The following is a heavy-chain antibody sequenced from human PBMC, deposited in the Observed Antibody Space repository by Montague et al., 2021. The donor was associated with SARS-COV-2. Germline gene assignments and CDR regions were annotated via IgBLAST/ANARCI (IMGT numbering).Heavy chain of an antibody. J-gene: IGHJ4*02. Sequence: SETLSLTCTVSGGSISSSSYYWGWTRQPPGKGLEWIGSIYYSGSTYYNPSLKSRVTISVDTSKNQFSLKLSSVTAADAAVYYCARHGKTRIAMIVVVIGYFDHGGQGTLVTVSS. D-gene: IGHD3-22*01. V-gene: IGHV4-39*01. CDR2: IYYSGST. CDR3: ARHGKTRIAMIVVVIGYFDH. CDR1: GGSISSSSYY.